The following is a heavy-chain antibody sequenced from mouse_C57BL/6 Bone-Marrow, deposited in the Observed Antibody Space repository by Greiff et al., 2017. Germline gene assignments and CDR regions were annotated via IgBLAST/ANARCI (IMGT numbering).Heavy chain of an antibody. J-gene: IGHJ4*01. CDR1: GYTFTSYW. V-gene: IGHV1-72*01. D-gene: IGHD1-1*01. CDR3: ARGGSRTTVVATDYAMDY. CDR2: IDPNSGGT. Sequence: QVQLQQPGAELVKPGASVKLSCKASGYTFTSYWMHWVKQRPGRGLEWIGRIDPNSGGTKYNEKFKSKATLTVDKPSSTAYMQLSSLTSEDSAVYYCARGGSRTTVVATDYAMDYWGQGTSVTVSS.